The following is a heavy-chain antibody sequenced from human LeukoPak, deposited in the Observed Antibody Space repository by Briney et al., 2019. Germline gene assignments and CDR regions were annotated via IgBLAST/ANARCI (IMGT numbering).Heavy chain of an antibody. CDR1: GFSFSSYG. J-gene: IGHJ4*02. CDR2: IYNDGGLP. Sequence: GRSLRLFCAASGFSFSSYGMYWVRQAPGKGLEWVALIYNDGGLPNYLDSVRGRFTISRDNSKNTLYLQMDSLRVEDTAVYYCAQGHYVGNSEFLDNWGQGSLVIVSS. CDR3: AQGHYVGNSEFLDN. D-gene: IGHD4-23*01. V-gene: IGHV3-33*07.